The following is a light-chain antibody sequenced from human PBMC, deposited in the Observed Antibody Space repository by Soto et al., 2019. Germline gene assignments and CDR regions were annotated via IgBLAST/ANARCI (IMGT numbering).Light chain of an antibody. CDR1: QTVSSSY. CDR3: QQYGSSPWT. J-gene: IGKJ1*01. CDR2: GAS. Sequence: EIVVTQSPSTLCVSPLERSTLSCRASQTVSSSYLAWYQQKPGQAPRLLIYGASSRATGIPDRFSGSGSGTDFTLTISRLEPEDFAVYYCQQYGSSPWTFGQGTKVDIK. V-gene: IGKV3-20*01.